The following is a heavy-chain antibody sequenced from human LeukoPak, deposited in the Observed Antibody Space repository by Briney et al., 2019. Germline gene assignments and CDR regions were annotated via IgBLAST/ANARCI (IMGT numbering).Heavy chain of an antibody. CDR1: GGSISGYY. Sequence: PSGTLSLTCTVSGGSISGYYWSWIRQPPGKGLEWIGYIYYSGSTNYNPSLKSRLTISVDTSKNQFSLKLSSVTAADTAVYYCATRDGIWGQGTMVTVSS. CDR3: ATRDGI. J-gene: IGHJ3*02. V-gene: IGHV4-59*08. CDR2: IYYSGST.